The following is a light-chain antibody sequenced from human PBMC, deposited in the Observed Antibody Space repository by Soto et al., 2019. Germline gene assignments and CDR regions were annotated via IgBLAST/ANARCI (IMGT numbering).Light chain of an antibody. V-gene: IGKV3-15*01. CDR2: GAS. Sequence: EIVMTQSPATLSVSPGERATLSCRASQSVSSNLAWYQQKPGQAPRLLIYGASTRATGIPVRFSGRGSGTESTLTISSLQSEDFAVYYCQQYNNWPRTFGPGTKVDIK. CDR1: QSVSSN. J-gene: IGKJ3*01. CDR3: QQYNNWPRT.